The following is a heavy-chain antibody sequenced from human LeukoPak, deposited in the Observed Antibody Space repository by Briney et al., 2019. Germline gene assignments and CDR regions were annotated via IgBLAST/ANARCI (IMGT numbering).Heavy chain of an antibody. J-gene: IGHJ5*02. Sequence: TSQTLSLTCTLSSGALCSYYSSWVRHPPEERVGWGGYKYYSGSTNYNPSQKSRVTISVDTSNNQLSLMRSSVSAAGTAVYYCAGTLRYFGWSALGNWFDPWGQGAQVTLSS. CDR3: AGTLRYFGWSALGNWFDP. CDR2: KYYSGST. CDR1: SGALCSYY. V-gene: IGHV4-59*01. D-gene: IGHD3-9*01.